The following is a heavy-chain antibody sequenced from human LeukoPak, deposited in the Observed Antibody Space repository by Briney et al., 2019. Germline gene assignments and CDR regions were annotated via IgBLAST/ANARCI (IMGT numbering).Heavy chain of an antibody. Sequence: GGSLRLSCAASGFTVSSNYMSWVRQAPGKGLEWVSVIYSGGSTYDADSVKGRFTISRDNSKNTLYLQMNSLRAEDTAVYYCARDQRAMVRGVITWGRYYYYYGMDVWGQGTTVTVSS. V-gene: IGHV3-53*01. D-gene: IGHD3-10*01. CDR3: ARDQRAMVRGVITWGRYYYYYGMDV. CDR1: GFTVSSNY. CDR2: IYSGGST. J-gene: IGHJ6*02.